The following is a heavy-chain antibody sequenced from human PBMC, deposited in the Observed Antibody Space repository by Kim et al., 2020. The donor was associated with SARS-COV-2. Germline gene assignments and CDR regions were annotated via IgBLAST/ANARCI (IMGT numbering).Heavy chain of an antibody. Sequence: DGNGKYYVDSVKGRLTISRDNAKNSLYLQMNRLRVEDTAVYYCTRAGGWYWGQGSLVTVSS. D-gene: IGHD3-16*01. CDR3: TRAGGWY. CDR2: DGNGK. J-gene: IGHJ4*02. V-gene: IGHV3-7*03.